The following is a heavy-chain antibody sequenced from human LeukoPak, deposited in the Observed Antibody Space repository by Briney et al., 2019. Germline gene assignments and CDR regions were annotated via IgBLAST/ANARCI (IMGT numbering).Heavy chain of an antibody. Sequence: PSQTLSLTCPVSGASISSYYCSWIRQHAGKWLEWLGRIYTSGRTNYNPSLKSRVTMSVDTSKNQFSLKLSSVTAADTAVYYCAREVYVVVPAAIAPNWFDPWGQGTLVTVSS. V-gene: IGHV4-4*07. CDR1: GASISSYY. CDR3: AREVYVVVPAAIAPNWFDP. CDR2: IYTSGRT. J-gene: IGHJ5*02. D-gene: IGHD2-2*01.